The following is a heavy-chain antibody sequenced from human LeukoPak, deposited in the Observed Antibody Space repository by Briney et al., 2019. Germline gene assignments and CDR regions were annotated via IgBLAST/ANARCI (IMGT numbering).Heavy chain of an antibody. CDR2: LYSDGNT. V-gene: IGHV3-53*01. D-gene: IGHD1-14*01. CDR3: ARGVEPLAANTLAY. CDR1: GFTLSDAR. J-gene: IGHJ4*02. Sequence: GGSLRLSCAASGFTLSDARMNWVRQAPGKGLEWVSVLYSDGNTKYADSVQGRFTISRDNSKNTLYLEMNSLSPDDTAVYYCARGVEPLAANTLAYWGQGTLVTVSS.